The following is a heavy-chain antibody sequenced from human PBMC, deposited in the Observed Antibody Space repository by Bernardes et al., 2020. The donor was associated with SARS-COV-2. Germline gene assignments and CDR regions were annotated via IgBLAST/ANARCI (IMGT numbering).Heavy chain of an antibody. CDR3: ARDNNLNFDY. D-gene: IGHD1-20*01. CDR2: INPDGTTT. V-gene: IGHV3-74*01. CDR1: GFTFGSYW. J-gene: IGHJ4*02. Sequence: GGSLRLSCAVSGFTFGSYWLYWVRQPPGKGLMWVSLINPDGTTTNYVDSVRGRFTISRDNAKNTLYLQMNSLRVEDTAVYYCARDNNLNFDYWGQGALVTVSS.